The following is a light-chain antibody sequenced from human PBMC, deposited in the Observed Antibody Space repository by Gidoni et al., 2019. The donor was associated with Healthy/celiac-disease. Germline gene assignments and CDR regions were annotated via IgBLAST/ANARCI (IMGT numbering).Light chain of an antibody. Sequence: QSALTQPASVSGSPGQSITISCTGTSSDVGCYNYVSWYQQHPGKAPKLMIYDVSTRPSGVSNRFSGSKSGNTASLTISGLQAEDEADYYCSSYTSSSTLEVFGGGTKLTVL. CDR3: SSYTSSSTLEV. CDR1: SSDVGCYNY. CDR2: DVS. V-gene: IGLV2-14*03. J-gene: IGLJ2*01.